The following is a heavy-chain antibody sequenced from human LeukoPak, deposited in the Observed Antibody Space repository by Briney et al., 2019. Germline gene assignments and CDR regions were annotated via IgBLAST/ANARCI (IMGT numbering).Heavy chain of an antibody. J-gene: IGHJ4*02. CDR3: ARDQVGRGVIIHNFDY. CDR1: GYTFTGYY. Sequence: ASVKVSCKASGYTFTGYYMHWVRQAPGQGLEWMGWINPNSGGTNYAQKFQGRVTMTRDTSISTAYMELSRLRSDDTAVYYCARDQVGRGVIIHNFDYWGQGTLVTVSS. D-gene: IGHD3-10*01. CDR2: INPNSGGT. V-gene: IGHV1-2*02.